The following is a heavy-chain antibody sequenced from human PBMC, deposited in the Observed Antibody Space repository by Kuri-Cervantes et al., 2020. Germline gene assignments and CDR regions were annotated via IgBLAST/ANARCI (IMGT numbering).Heavy chain of an antibody. D-gene: IGHD2-21*01. CDR2: INHSGST. J-gene: IGHJ3*02. CDR1: GYSISSGYY. V-gene: IGHV4-38-2*02. CDR3: ARDGWGLPLEDAFDI. Sequence: ESLKISCAVSGYSISSGYYWGWIRQPPGKGLEWIGEINHSGSTNYNPSLKSRVTISVDTSKNQFSLKLSSVTAADTAVYYCARDGWGLPLEDAFDIWGQGTMVTVSS.